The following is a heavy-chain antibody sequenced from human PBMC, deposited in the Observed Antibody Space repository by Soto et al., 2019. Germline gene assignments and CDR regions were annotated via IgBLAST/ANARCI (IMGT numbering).Heavy chain of an antibody. J-gene: IGHJ6*03. CDR3: ARLSGYGDMDV. Sequence: SETLSLTCAVYGGSFSGYYWSWIRQPPGKGLEWIGEINHSGSTNYNPSLKSRVTISVDTSKNQFSLKLSSVTAADTAVYYCARLSGYGDMDVWGKGTTVTVSS. CDR2: INHSGST. V-gene: IGHV4-34*01. CDR1: GGSFSGYY. D-gene: IGHD5-12*01.